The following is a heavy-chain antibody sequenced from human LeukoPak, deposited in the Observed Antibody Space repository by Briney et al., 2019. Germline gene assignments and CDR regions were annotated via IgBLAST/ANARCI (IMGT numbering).Heavy chain of an antibody. J-gene: IGHJ6*02. CDR1: GFTSDDCA. V-gene: IGHV3-9*02. CDR2: ISWNSGSI. D-gene: IGHD1-26*01. CDR3: ARGSGSYYYVMDV. Sequence: GGSLRLSCAGSGFTSDDCAMHWVRQAPGKGLEWVSGISWNSGSIGYADSVKGRFTISRDNAKNSLYLQMNSLRAEDTALYYCARGSGSYYYVMDVWGQGTTVTVSS.